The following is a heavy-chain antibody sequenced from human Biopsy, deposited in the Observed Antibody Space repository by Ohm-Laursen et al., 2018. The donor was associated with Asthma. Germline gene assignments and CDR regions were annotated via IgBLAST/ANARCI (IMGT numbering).Heavy chain of an antibody. CDR3: ARKAGSCISRTCYSLDF. CDR2: INSVFGTT. Sequence: ASVKVSCKSLGGTFNTYVIGWVRQAPGQGLEWMGGINSVFGTTTYPQKFQDRVTITADDSTSTVYMELSSLRSEDPAGYYCARKAGSCISRTCYSLDFWGQGTLVTVSS. CDR1: GGTFNTYV. D-gene: IGHD2-2*01. J-gene: IGHJ4*02. V-gene: IGHV1-69*13.